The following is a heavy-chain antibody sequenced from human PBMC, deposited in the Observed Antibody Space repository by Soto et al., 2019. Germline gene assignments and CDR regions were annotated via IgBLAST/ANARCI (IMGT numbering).Heavy chain of an antibody. Sequence: EVQLVESGGGLVQPGRSLRLSCAASGFTFDNCGMHWVRQAPGKGLEWVAGISWDSSTIGYADSVKGRFIISRDDSKNSLYLQMDSLRVEDTALYYCVQGRYPTMATPLDHWGQGTQVIVSS. CDR1: GFTFDNCG. J-gene: IGHJ4*02. CDR2: ISWDSSTI. V-gene: IGHV3-9*01. D-gene: IGHD1-1*01. CDR3: VQGRYPTMATPLDH.